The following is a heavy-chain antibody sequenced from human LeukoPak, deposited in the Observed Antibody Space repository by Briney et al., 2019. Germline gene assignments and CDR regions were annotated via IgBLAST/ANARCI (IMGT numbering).Heavy chain of an antibody. V-gene: IGHV1-69*05. D-gene: IGHD5-12*01. CDR3: ARSWPARVATLDY. CDR1: GGTFSSYA. Sequence: SVKVSCKASGGTFSSYAISWVRQAPGQGLEWMGGIIPIFGTANYAQKFQGGVTITTDESTSTAYMELSSLRSEDTAVYYCARSWPARVATLDYWGQGTLVTVSS. J-gene: IGHJ4*02. CDR2: IIPIFGTA.